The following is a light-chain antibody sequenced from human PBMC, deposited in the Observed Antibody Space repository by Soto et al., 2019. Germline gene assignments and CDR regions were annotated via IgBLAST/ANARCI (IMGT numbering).Light chain of an antibody. CDR3: QQSYMDPIT. J-gene: IGKJ5*01. CDR1: QSISTC. V-gene: IGKV1-39*01. Sequence: DMQMTQSPSSLSASLGNRVTIXXRASQSISTCLNWYQKKPGKAPNLXIYDASRLQSGVPSRFSGSGGGTDFTLSISSVQPEDFATYFCQQSYMDPITFGQGTRLEIK. CDR2: DAS.